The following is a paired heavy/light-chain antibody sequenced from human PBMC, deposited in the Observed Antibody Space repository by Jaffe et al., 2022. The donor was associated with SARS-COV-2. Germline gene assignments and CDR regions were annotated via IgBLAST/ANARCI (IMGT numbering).Heavy chain of an antibody. V-gene: IGHV3-11*01. Sequence: QVQLVESGGGLVKPGGSLRLSCAASGFTFSDYYMSWIRQAPGKGLEWVSYISSSDTTIYYVDSVKGRFTISRDNAKNSLYLQMNSLRAEDTAVYYCARYGYTSGWYAGLDYWGQGTLVTVSS. J-gene: IGHJ4*02. CDR3: ARYGYTSGWYAGLDY. CDR2: ISSSDTTI. CDR1: GFTFSDYY. D-gene: IGHD6-19*01.
Light chain of an antibody. Sequence: QSVLTQPPSASGTPGQRVTISCSGSSSNIGSNYVYWYQQLPGTAPKLLIQRNNQRPSGVPERFSGSKSGTSASLAISGLRSEDEADYYCAAWDDSLSGPVFGGGTKLTVL. V-gene: IGLV1-47*01. CDR2: RNN. CDR1: SSNIGSNY. J-gene: IGLJ3*02. CDR3: AAWDDSLSGPV.